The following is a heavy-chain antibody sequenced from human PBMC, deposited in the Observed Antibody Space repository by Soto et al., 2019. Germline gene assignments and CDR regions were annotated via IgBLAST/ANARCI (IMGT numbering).Heavy chain of an antibody. D-gene: IGHD3-22*01. V-gene: IGHV1-2*02. CDR3: ARGRRSTMIVVVMNFGY. CDR1: GYTFTGYY. J-gene: IGHJ4*02. CDR2: INPNSGGT. Sequence: VSVKVSCKGSGYTFTGYYMHRVRQAPGQGLEWMGWINPNSGGTNYAQKFQGRVTMTRDTYISTAYMELSRLRSDDTAVYYCARGRRSTMIVVVMNFGYWGQGTLVTVSS.